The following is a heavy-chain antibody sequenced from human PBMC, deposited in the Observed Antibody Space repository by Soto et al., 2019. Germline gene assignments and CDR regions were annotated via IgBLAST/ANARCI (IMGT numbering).Heavy chain of an antibody. D-gene: IGHD3-22*01. CDR1: GGSISSHY. CDR2: IYYTGST. CDR3: ARGTFYYDSSGYHNWFDP. Sequence: SETLSLTCIVSGGSISSHYWSWIRQPPGKGLEWIGYIYYTGSTNYNPSLKSRVTISVDTSKNQFSLKLSSVTAADTAVYYCARGTFYYDSSGYHNWFDPWGQGTLVTVSS. V-gene: IGHV4-59*11. J-gene: IGHJ5*02.